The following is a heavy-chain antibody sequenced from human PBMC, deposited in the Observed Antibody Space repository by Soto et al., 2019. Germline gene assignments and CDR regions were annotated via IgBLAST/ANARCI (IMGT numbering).Heavy chain of an antibody. J-gene: IGHJ4*02. CDR3: AKNEVYCGGDCYLYYFDY. CDR1: TFTFGTHS. Sequence: GSPRLHNPSSTFTFGTHSMTQILTAPGKGLEWVSAISGSGGSTYYADSVKGRFTISRDNSKNTLYLQMNSLRAEDTAVYYCAKNEVYCGGDCYLYYFDYWGQGNLVTVSS. CDR2: ISGSGGST. D-gene: IGHD2-21*02. V-gene: IGHV3-23*01.